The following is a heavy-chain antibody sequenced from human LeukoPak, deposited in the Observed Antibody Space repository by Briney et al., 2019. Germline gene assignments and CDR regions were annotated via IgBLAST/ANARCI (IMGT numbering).Heavy chain of an antibody. V-gene: IGHV3-21*01. CDR3: ARSPIVTCPDY. CDR2: ISTSGSYI. CDR1: GFTFSTYS. Sequence: GGSLRLSCAASGFTFSTYSMNWVRQAPGKGLEWVSSISTSGSYIYYADSVRGRFAISRDDAKNSLSLQMNSLRAEDTAVYYSARSPIVTCPDYWGRGTLVTVSS. D-gene: IGHD3-22*01. J-gene: IGHJ4*02.